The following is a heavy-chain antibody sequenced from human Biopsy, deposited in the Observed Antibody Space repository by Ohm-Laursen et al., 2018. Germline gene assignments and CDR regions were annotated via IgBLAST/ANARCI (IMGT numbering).Heavy chain of an antibody. D-gene: IGHD3-10*01. Sequence: TLSLTCTVSGDSFSSGGNYWSWIRQFPGKGLEWLAYIYLTGSTYYNPTLKSRLSIAIDTSKNQFSVSLRSVTAADTAVYYCARASMIRGIMDVDYWGQGPLVTVSS. V-gene: IGHV4-31*02. J-gene: IGHJ4*02. CDR3: ARASMIRGIMDVDY. CDR2: IYLTGST. CDR1: GDSFSSGGNY.